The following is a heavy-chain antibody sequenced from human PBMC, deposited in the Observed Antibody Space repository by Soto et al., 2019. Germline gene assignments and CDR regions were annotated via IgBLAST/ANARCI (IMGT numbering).Heavy chain of an antibody. D-gene: IGHD3-16*01. J-gene: IGHJ3*02. CDR1: GGSISSYY. Sequence: SETLSLTSTVSGGSISSYYWSWIRQPPGKGLEWIGYIYYSGSTNYNPSLKSRVTISVDTSKNQFSLKLSSVTAADTAVYYCARAGSLGAFDIWGQGTMVTVSS. V-gene: IGHV4-59*01. CDR3: ARAGSLGAFDI. CDR2: IYYSGST.